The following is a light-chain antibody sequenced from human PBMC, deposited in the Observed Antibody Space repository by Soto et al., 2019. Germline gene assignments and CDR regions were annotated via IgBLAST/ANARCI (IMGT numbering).Light chain of an antibody. CDR1: QSVLHSDGYTY. CDR2: LGS. J-gene: IGKJ2*01. Sequence: DIVMTQSPLSLPVTPGEPASISCKSSQSVLHSDGYTYLDWYLQKPGQSPQLLIYLGSNRASGVPDRFSGSGSVTDFILKISRVEAEDVGVYYCAQGLQAPFTYGQGDKLEIK. CDR3: AQGLQAPFT. V-gene: IGKV2-28*01.